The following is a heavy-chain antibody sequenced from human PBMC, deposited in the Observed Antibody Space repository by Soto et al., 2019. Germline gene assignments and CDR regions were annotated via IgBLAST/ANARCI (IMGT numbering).Heavy chain of an antibody. V-gene: IGHV3-11*01. CDR2: ISGSGSTT. Sequence: GGSLRLSCTASGFTFSDYYMSWIRQAPGKGLEWLAYISGSGSTTYYTDSVKGRFAISRDNARTSLYLQINSLRVEDSAVYYCARSSLTYFEFWGQGTLVTVS. J-gene: IGHJ4*02. CDR1: GFTFSDYY. CDR3: ARSSLTYFEF.